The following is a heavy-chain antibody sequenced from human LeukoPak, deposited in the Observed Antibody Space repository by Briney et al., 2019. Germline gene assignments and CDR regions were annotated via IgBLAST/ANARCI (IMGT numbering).Heavy chain of an antibody. J-gene: IGHJ4*02. D-gene: IGHD2-2*01. Sequence: ASVKVSCKASGYTFTGYYIHWVRQAPGQGLEWMGWINPNSGGTNYAQKFQGRVTMTRDTSISTAYMELSRLRSDDTAVYYCARDHCSSTSCYYDFDYWGQGTLVTVSS. CDR1: GYTFTGYY. V-gene: IGHV1-2*02. CDR3: ARDHCSSTSCYYDFDY. CDR2: INPNSGGT.